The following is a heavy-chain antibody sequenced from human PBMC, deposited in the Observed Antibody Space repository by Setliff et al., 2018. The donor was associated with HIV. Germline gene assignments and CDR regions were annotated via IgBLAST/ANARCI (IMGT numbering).Heavy chain of an antibody. J-gene: IGHJ4*02. Sequence: ASVKVSCKASGYIFTNYAIHWVRQAPGQRLEWMGGFNAGNLNTKYSQKFQGRVTFTGDTSASTTYMELSSLRSEDTAVYYCARGVGRDGYCFDHWGQGTLVTVSS. CDR3: ARGVGRDGYCFDH. D-gene: IGHD5-12*01. CDR1: GYIFTNYA. V-gene: IGHV1-3*01. CDR2: FNAGNLNT.